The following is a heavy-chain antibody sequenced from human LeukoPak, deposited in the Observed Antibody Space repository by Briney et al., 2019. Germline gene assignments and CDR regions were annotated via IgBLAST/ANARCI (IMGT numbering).Heavy chain of an antibody. CDR2: IYYSGST. Sequence: SETLSLTCTVSGGSISSSSYYWGWIRQPPGKGLEWIGSIYYSGSTYYDPSLKSRVTISVDTSKNQFSLKLSSVTAADTAVYYCARARVGYMYYFDYWGQGTLVTVSS. CDR3: ARARVGYMYYFDY. V-gene: IGHV4-39*07. J-gene: IGHJ4*02. D-gene: IGHD2-2*02. CDR1: GGSISSSSYY.